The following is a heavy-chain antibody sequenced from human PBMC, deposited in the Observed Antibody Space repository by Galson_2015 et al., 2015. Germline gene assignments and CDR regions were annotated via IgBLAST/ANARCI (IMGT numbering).Heavy chain of an antibody. V-gene: IGHV3-23*01. J-gene: IGHJ2*01. CDR3: AKGPLSGSYSYFDL. CDR2: LSGLGETT. D-gene: IGHD1-26*01. Sequence: SLRLSCAASGFTFSIYAMSWVRQAPGKGLEWVSSLSGLGETTYYAGSVQGRFTISRDNSENMLFLQMNSLRAEDAAVYYCAKGPLSGSYSYFDLWGRGTLVTVSS. CDR1: GFTFSIYA.